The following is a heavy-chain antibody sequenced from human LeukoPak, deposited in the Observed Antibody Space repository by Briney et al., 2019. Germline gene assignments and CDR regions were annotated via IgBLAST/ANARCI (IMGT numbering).Heavy chain of an antibody. D-gene: IGHD3-22*01. Sequence: GGSLRLSCAASGFTFSRYEMSWVRQAPGKGLEWVSYISSSGTIIYYADSVKGRFTISRDNSKNSLYLQMNSLRTEDTALYYCAKDRGYYYDSSAYGSYFDYWGQGTLVTVSS. CDR3: AKDRGYYYDSSAYGSYFDY. V-gene: IGHV3-48*03. CDR2: ISSSGTII. CDR1: GFTFSRYE. J-gene: IGHJ4*02.